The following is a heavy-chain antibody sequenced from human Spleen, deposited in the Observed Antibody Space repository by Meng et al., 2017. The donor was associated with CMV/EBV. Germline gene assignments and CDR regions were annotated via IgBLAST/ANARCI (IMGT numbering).Heavy chain of an antibody. CDR2: IIPILGIA. D-gene: IGHD3-9*01. J-gene: IGHJ4*02. CDR1: GGTFSSYA. V-gene: IGHV1-69*10. Sequence: SVKVSCKASGGTFSSYAISWVRQAPGQGLEWMGGIIPILGIANYAQKFQGRVTITADKSTSTAYMELSSLRSEDTAVYYCARVRDILTVQGVRYFDYGGQGTLVTVSS. CDR3: ARVRDILTVQGVRYFDY.